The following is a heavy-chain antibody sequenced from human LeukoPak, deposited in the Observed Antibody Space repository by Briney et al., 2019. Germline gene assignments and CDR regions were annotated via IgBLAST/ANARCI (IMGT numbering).Heavy chain of an antibody. Sequence: ASVKVSCKASGYTFTNYGISWVRQAPGQGLEWMGRISAYNGNTNYAQKLQGRVTMTTDASTNTAYMELRSLGSDDTAFYYCARDVAFYGSSWHNWSDPWGQGTLVTVSS. J-gene: IGHJ5*02. CDR2: ISAYNGNT. CDR1: GYTFTNYG. CDR3: ARDVAFYGSSWHNWSDP. V-gene: IGHV1-18*01. D-gene: IGHD6-13*01.